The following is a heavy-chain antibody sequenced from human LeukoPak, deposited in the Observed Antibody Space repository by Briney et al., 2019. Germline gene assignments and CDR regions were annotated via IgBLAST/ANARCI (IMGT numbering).Heavy chain of an antibody. CDR1: GGSFSGYY. Sequence: SETLSLTYAVYGGSFSGYYWSWIRQPPGKRLEWIGEINHSGSTNYNPSLKSRVTISVDTSKNQFSLKLSSVTAADTAVYYCARARGQYQLLRGAYYYYYMDVWGKGTTVTVSS. V-gene: IGHV4-34*01. CDR2: INHSGST. CDR3: ARARGQYQLLRGAYYYYYMDV. J-gene: IGHJ6*03. D-gene: IGHD2-2*01.